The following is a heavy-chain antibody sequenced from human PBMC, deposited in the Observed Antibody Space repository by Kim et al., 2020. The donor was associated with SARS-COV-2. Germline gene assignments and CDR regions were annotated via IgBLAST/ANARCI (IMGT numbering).Heavy chain of an antibody. D-gene: IGHD6-19*01. Sequence: GGSLRLSCAASGFTFSSYGMHWVRQAPGKGLEWVAVISYDGSNKYYADSVKGRFTISRDNSKNTLYLQMNSLRAEDTAVYYCAKDPGRGQWLVHWFDPWGQGTLVTVSS. J-gene: IGHJ5*02. V-gene: IGHV3-30*18. CDR3: AKDPGRGQWLVHWFDP. CDR2: ISYDGSNK. CDR1: GFTFSSYG.